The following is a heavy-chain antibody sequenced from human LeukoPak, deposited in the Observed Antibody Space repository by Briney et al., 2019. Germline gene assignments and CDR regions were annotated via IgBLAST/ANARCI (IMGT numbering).Heavy chain of an antibody. V-gene: IGHV3-21*01. D-gene: IGHD1-7*01. J-gene: IGHJ4*02. CDR2: ISSSSSYI. CDR3: ASELNWNYEGPLGY. CDR1: GFTFSSYS. Sequence: AGGSLRLSCAASGFTFSSYSMNWVRQAPGKGLEWVSSISSSSSYIYYADSVKGRFTISRGNAKNSLYLQMNSLRAEDTAVYYCASELNWNYEGPLGYWGQGTLVTVSS.